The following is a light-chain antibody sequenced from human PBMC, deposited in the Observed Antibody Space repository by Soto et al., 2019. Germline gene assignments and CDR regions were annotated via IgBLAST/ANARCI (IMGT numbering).Light chain of an antibody. V-gene: IGLV2-14*02. J-gene: IGLJ1*01. CDR3: SSYSRSINYV. Sequence: QSVLTQPASVSGSPGQSITISCTGTSSDVGSYNLVSWFQQLPGKVPKLIIYEGTKRPSGVSDRFSGSKSGNTASLTVSGLQPEDEAEYFCSSYSRSINYVFGTGTKVTVL. CDR2: EGT. CDR1: SSDVGSYNL.